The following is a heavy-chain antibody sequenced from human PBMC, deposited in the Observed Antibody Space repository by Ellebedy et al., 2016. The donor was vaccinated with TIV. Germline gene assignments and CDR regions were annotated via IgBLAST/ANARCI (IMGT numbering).Heavy chain of an antibody. D-gene: IGHD2-21*02. J-gene: IGHJ6*02. CDR1: GYTFTSYW. CDR2: INGDGSHT. Sequence: GGSLRLSCAASGYTFTSYWMHWVRQAPGKGLVWVSHINGDGSHTIYADSVKGRFTISRDNAKNSLYLQMNSLRAEDTAVYYCARGGNCGGDCLYYYYYGMDVWGQGTTVTVSS. V-gene: IGHV3-74*01. CDR3: ARGGNCGGDCLYYYYYGMDV.